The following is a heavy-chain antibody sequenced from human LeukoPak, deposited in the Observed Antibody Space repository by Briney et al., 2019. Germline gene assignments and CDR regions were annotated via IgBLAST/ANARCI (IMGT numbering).Heavy chain of an antibody. D-gene: IGHD3-22*01. CDR3: AGLVGRYSSGLYYYYFDY. Sequence: SETLSLTCTVSGDSINSLDLWSWVRQPPGKGLEWIGEMHLSGTTHSNPSVKSRVTISIDKSKNQFFLNLSSVTAADTAVYYCAGLVGRYSSGLYYYYFDYWGQGTLVTVSS. CDR2: MHLSGTT. CDR1: GDSINSLDL. V-gene: IGHV4-4*02. J-gene: IGHJ4*02.